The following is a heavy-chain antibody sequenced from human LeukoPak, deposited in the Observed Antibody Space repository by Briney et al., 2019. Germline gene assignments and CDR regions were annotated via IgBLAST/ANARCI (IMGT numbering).Heavy chain of an antibody. V-gene: IGHV3-23*01. CDR2: LRGDGET. D-gene: IGHD1-1*01. CDR1: GFTFSSYA. J-gene: IGHJ4*02. Sequence: GSLTLSCAASGFTFSSYAMSWVRQDPARGLEWVSSLRGDGETFYADSVKGRFTLSRDESRNTVYLHLNNLRVEDTAVYYCAEASWVSNADAVLWGQGTVVTVS. CDR3: AEASWVSNADAVL.